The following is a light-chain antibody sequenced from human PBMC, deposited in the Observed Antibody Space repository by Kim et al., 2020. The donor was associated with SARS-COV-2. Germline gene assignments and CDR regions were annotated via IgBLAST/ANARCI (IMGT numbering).Light chain of an antibody. V-gene: IGLV2-8*01. CDR3: SSYAGSNRGV. CDR2: EVS. CDR1: SSDVGGYNY. Sequence: QSALTQPPSASGSPGQLVTISCTGTSSDVGGYNYVSWYQQHPGKAPKLMIYEVSKRPSGVPDRFSGSKSGNTASLTVSGLQAEDEADYYCSSYAGSNRGVFGGGTQLTVL. J-gene: IGLJ3*02.